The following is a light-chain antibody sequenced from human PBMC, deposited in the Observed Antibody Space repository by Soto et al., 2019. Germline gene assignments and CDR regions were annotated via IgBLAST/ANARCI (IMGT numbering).Light chain of an antibody. CDR3: QQYNKWPLT. V-gene: IGKV3-15*01. CDR1: QSVSNN. J-gene: IGKJ4*01. Sequence: EIVMTQSPATLSVSPGEKATLSCRASQSVSNNLAWYQQKPGQAPRLLIYFASTRATGIPARFSGSGSGTEFTLTISSLQSEDFAVYHCQQYNKWPLTFGGGTKVETK. CDR2: FAS.